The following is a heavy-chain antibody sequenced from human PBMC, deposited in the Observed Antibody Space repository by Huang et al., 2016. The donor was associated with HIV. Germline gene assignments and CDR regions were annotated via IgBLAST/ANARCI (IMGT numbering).Heavy chain of an antibody. CDR1: GFIFSSYD. CDR3: ARVLKRYHMDI. CDR2: TSYDGSSI. Sequence: QLVESGGGVVQPGGSLRLSCAASGFIFSSYDMHWVRQAPGKGMEWVAMTSYDGSSIYYADSVKGRFTVSRDNSKSTLYLQMNSLRTEDTAVYYCARVLKRYHMDIWGKGTTVTVSS. J-gene: IGHJ6*03. V-gene: IGHV3-30*03.